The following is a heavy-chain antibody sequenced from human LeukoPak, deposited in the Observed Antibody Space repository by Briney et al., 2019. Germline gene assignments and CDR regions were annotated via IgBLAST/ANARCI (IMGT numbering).Heavy chain of an antibody. J-gene: IGHJ3*02. CDR1: GLTFSSYA. V-gene: IGHV3-23*01. CDR2: ISGNGGST. D-gene: IGHD3-10*01. Sequence: GGSLRLSCAASGLTFSSYAMNWVRQAPGKGLEWVSAISGNGGSTYYADSVNGRFTISRDNSKNTLYLQMNSLRAEDTAVYYCAKERSITMIRGAPTGDAFDIWGQGTMVTVSS. CDR3: AKERSITMIRGAPTGDAFDI.